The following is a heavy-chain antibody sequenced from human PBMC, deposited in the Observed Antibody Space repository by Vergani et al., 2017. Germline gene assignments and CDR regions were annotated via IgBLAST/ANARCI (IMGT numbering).Heavy chain of an antibody. J-gene: IGHJ4*02. D-gene: IGHD2-21*02. V-gene: IGHV4-39*07. CDR1: NDSVSNTFYY. CDR2: IYHSGST. CDR3: ARHYCGADCYPDY. Sequence: QVQLQESGPGLVKPSETLSLTCTVSNDSVSNTFYYWGWIRQTPGKGLEWIGSIYHSGSTYYNPSLKSRVTISIDTSKNQFSVKLNSVTAADSAVYYCARHYCGADCYPDYWGQGTLVTVFS.